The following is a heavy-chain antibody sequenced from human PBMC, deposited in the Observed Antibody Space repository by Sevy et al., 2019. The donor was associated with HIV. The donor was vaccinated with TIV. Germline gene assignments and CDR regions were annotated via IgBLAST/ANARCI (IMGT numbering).Heavy chain of an antibody. CDR3: ARMDIAVAGSYPFDY. CDR2: IYYIGST. Sequence: SETLSLTCTVSGGSVRSSSYYWGWIRQPPGEGLEWIASIYYIGSTNYNPSLESRVTISVTTSKNQLSLKLISVTAADTAVYYCARMDIAVAGSYPFDYWGQGTLVTVSS. CDR1: GGSVRSSSYY. D-gene: IGHD6-19*01. V-gene: IGHV4-39*01. J-gene: IGHJ4*02.